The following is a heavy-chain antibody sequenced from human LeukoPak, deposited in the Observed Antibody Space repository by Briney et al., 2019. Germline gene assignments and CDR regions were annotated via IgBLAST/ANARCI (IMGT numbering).Heavy chain of an antibody. CDR2: VYDSWNN. D-gene: IGHD3-10*02. V-gene: IGHV4-30-4*01. CDR3: ASYFVGNGGRGY. Sequence: SETLSLTCTVSGDSINSGDSHWTWIRQPPGKGLEWLGSVYDSWNNYYNPSLESRITMSVDTSKNQYSLELSSVIAADTAVYYCASYFVGNGGRGYWGQGALVTVSS. CDR1: GDSINSGDSH. J-gene: IGHJ4*02.